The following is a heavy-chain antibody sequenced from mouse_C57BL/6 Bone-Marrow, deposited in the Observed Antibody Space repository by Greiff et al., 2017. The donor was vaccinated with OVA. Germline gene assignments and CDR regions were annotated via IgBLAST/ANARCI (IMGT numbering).Heavy chain of an antibody. CDR3: ARGDYGSSSWYFDV. Sequence: QVQLQQPGAELVMPGASVKLSCKASGYTFTSYWMHWVKQRPGQGLEWIGEIDPSDSYTNYNQKFKGKSTLTVDKSSSTAYMQLSSLTSEDSAVYYSARGDYGSSSWYFDVWGTGTTVTVSS. V-gene: IGHV1-69*01. CDR1: GYTFTSYW. J-gene: IGHJ1*03. CDR2: IDPSDSYT. D-gene: IGHD1-1*01.